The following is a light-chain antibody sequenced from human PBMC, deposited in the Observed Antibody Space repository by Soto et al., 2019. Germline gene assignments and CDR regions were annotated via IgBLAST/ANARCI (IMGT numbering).Light chain of an antibody. V-gene: IGLV2-8*01. CDR2: EVA. CDR1: SSDVGGYDF. CDR3: ASYAGGNQV. Sequence: QSVLTQPPSASGSPGQSVTISCTVTSSDVGGYDFVSWYQLHPGKAPKLIIFEVAKRPSGVPDRFSGSKSGNTASLTVSGLLSEDEADYYCASYAGGNQVFGTGTKVTVL. J-gene: IGLJ1*01.